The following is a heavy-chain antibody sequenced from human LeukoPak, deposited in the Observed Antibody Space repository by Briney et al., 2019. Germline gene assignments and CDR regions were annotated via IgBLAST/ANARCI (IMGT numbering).Heavy chain of an antibody. Sequence: SETLPLTCTVSGGSISSYYWSWIRQPPGKGLEWIGYIYYSGSTNYNPSLKSRVTISVDTSKNQFSLKLSSVTAADTAVYYCASSSNDYYYHGMDVWGQGTTVTVSS. CDR2: IYYSGST. J-gene: IGHJ6*02. CDR3: ASSSNDYYYHGMDV. CDR1: GGSISSYY. V-gene: IGHV4-59*01.